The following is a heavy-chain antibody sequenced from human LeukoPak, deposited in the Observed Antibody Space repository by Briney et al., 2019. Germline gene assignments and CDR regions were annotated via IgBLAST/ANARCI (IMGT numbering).Heavy chain of an antibody. D-gene: IGHD3-10*01. J-gene: IGHJ4*02. CDR1: GFTFSDYY. V-gene: IGHV3-11*01. CDR3: ARDAYGSGFGDYFDY. CDR2: ISSSGDTI. Sequence: GGSLRLSCAASGFTFSDYYMTWIRQAPGKGLEWVAYISSSGDTIYYAGSVKGRFTISRDNAKNSLYLQMNSLRVEDTAVYYCARDAYGSGFGDYFDYWGQGTLVTVSS.